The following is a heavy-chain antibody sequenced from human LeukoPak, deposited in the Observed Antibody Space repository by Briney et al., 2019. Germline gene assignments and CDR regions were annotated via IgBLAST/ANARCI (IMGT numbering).Heavy chain of an antibody. Sequence: PSETLSLTCAVYGGSFSGYYWSWIRQPPGKGLEWIGEINHSGSTNYNPSLKSRVTISVDTSKNQFSLKLSSVTAADTAVYYCARVFYYDSSGHWVDAFDIWGQGTMVTVSS. V-gene: IGHV4-34*01. J-gene: IGHJ3*02. CDR1: GGSFSGYY. D-gene: IGHD3-22*01. CDR2: INHSGST. CDR3: ARVFYYDSSGHWVDAFDI.